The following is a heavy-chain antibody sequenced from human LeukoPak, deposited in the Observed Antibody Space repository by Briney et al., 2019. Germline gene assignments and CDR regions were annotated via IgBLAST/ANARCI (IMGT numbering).Heavy chain of an antibody. CDR2: IIPIFGTA. CDR3: AREISSGWYRTGLFDY. CDR1: GGTFSNYA. V-gene: IGHV1-69*13. Sequence: WASVKVSCKASGGTFSNYALSWVRQAPGQGLEWMGGIIPIFGTANYAQKFQGRVTITADESTSTAYMELSSLRSEDTAVYYCAREISSGWYRTGLFDYWGQGTLVTVSS. D-gene: IGHD6-19*01. J-gene: IGHJ4*02.